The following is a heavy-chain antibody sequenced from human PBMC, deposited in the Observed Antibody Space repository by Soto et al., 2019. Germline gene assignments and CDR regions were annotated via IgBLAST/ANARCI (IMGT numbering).Heavy chain of an antibody. CDR2: VYYTGST. CDR1: GGSISGSY. D-gene: IGHD6-19*01. V-gene: IGHV4-59*01. J-gene: IGHJ4*02. CDR3: ARSVAVPGAHIDY. Sequence: SETLSLTCSVSGGSISGSYWSWIRQSPGKGLEWLGYVYYTGSTNYSPSLRSRVSISVDTSKNEFSLRLSSVTAADTAVYFCARSVAVPGAHIDYWGQGTHVTVS.